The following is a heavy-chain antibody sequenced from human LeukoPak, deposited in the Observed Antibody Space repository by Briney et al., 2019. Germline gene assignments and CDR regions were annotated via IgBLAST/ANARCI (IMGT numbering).Heavy chain of an antibody. CDR1: GFTFSSYG. CDR3: AKDRSGAYYIFWSGYIDY. Sequence: GGSLRLSCAASGFTFSSYGMHWVRQAPGKGLEWVAVIWYDGSNKYYADSVKGRFTISRDNSKNTLYLQMNSLRAEDTAVYYCAKDRSGAYYIFWSGYIDYWGQGPLSPSPQ. CDR2: IWYDGSNK. V-gene: IGHV3-33*06. J-gene: IGHJ4*02. D-gene: IGHD3-3*01.